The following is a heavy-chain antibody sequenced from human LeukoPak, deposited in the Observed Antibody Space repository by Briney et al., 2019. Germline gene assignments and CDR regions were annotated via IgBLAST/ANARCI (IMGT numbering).Heavy chain of an antibody. CDR1: GFTVSSNY. Sequence: QAGGSLRLSCAASGFTVSSNYMGWVRQAPGKGLEWVSVIYSGGSTYYADSVKGRFTISRDNSKNTLYLQMNSLRAEDTAVYYCASGEKFDDAFDIWGQGTMVTVSS. D-gene: IGHD3-9*01. CDR2: IYSGGST. V-gene: IGHV3-53*01. J-gene: IGHJ3*02. CDR3: ASGEKFDDAFDI.